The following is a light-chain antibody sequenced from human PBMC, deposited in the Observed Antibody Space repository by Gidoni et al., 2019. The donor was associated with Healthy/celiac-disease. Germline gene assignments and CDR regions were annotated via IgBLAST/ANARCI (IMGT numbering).Light chain of an antibody. CDR2: AAS. Sequence: DIQMTQSPSSLSASVGDRVTITCRASQSISSYLNLYQQKPGKAPKLLIYAASSLQSGVPSRFSGSGSGTDFTLTLSSLQPEDFATYYCQQSYSTPHMYTFGQGTKLEIK. J-gene: IGKJ2*01. CDR3: QQSYSTPHMYT. CDR1: QSISSY. V-gene: IGKV1-39*01.